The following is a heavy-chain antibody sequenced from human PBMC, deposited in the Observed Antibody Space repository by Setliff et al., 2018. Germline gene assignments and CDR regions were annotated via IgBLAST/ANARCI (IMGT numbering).Heavy chain of an antibody. J-gene: IGHJ5*02. V-gene: IGHV4-39*07. D-gene: IGHD1-1*01. CDR3: ARTTGSTHNWLDP. CDR1: GGSVSSTSHY. CDR2: VYYSGYT. Sequence: SETLSLTCNVSGGSVSSTSHYWGWIRQPPGEGMEWIGSVYYSGYTYYNPSLKSRVTISVDTSKNQFSLKVSSVTAADTAVYYCARTTGSTHNWLDPWGPGTLVTVSS.